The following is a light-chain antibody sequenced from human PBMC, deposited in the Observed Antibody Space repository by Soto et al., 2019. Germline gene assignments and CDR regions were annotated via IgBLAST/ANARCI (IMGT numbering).Light chain of an antibody. CDR1: QSVSSY. CDR2: DAS. V-gene: IGKV3-11*01. CDR3: QQSSNWHPTWT. J-gene: IGKJ1*01. Sequence: EIVLTQSPATLSLSPGERATLSCRASQSVSSYLAWYQQKPGQAPRLLIYDASNRATGIPARFSGSGSGTDFTLTISSLEPEDFAVYYCQQSSNWHPTWTFGQGTKVDIK.